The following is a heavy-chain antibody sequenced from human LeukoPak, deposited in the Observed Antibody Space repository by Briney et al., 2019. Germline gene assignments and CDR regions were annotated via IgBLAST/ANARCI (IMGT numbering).Heavy chain of an antibody. CDR2: INWKGGST. V-gene: IGHV3-20*04. D-gene: IGHD3-22*01. CDR3: AKDVAYYYDSSGYYYDY. CDR1: GFIFDDYG. Sequence: GGSLRLSCAASGFIFDDYGMSWVRQAPGKGLEWVSGINWKGGSTGYADSVKGRFTISRDNAKNSLYLQMNSLRAEDTAVYYCAKDVAYYYDSSGYYYDYWGQGTLVTVSS. J-gene: IGHJ4*02.